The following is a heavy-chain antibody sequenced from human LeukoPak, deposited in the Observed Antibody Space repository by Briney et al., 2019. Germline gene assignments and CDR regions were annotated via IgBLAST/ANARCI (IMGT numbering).Heavy chain of an antibody. J-gene: IGHJ3*02. CDR2: ISPILGIS. CDR3: AKETSHFFDSRADAFDI. CDR1: GGTFSSYA. V-gene: IGHV1-69*04. D-gene: IGHD2-21*01. Sequence: ASVKVSCKASGGTFSSYAFSWVRQAPGQGLEWMGRISPILGISNYARKLQGRVTITADQSTSTAYMELSSLRSEDTAVYYCAKETSHFFDSRADAFDIWGQGTVVTVSS.